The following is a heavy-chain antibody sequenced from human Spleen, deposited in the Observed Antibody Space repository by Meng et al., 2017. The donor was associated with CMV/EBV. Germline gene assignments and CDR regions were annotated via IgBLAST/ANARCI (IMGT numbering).Heavy chain of an antibody. J-gene: IGHJ5*02. CDR3: ARALRHNWFDP. V-gene: IGHV4-30-4*08. CDR2: IYYSGST. Sequence: QVQLKQWGAGLLKPSETLSLTCTVSGGSISSGDYYWSWIRQPPGKGLEWIGYIYYSGSTYYNPSLKSRVTISVDTSKNQFSLKLSSVTAADTAVYYCARALRHNWFDPWGQGTLVTVSS. CDR1: GGSISSGDYY.